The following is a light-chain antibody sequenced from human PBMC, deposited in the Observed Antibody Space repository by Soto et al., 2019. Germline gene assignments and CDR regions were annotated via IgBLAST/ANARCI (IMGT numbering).Light chain of an antibody. V-gene: IGLV1-44*01. Sequence: QSVLTHPPSASWTPGHRVTISCSGNSSNIESNTVTWYQQLPGTAPKLVIYGNYDRPSGVPDRFSGSTSGTSASLVIRGLHSEDEADYYCAAWDDILNGYVFGGGTKVTVL. CDR2: GNY. CDR3: AAWDDILNGYV. CDR1: SSNIESNT. J-gene: IGLJ1*01.